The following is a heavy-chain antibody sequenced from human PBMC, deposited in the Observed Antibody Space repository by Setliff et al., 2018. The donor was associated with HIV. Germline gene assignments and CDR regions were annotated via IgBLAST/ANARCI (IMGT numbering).Heavy chain of an antibody. D-gene: IGHD3-16*01. CDR3: VLGRGDGYFDY. V-gene: IGHV2-5*02. J-gene: IGHJ4*02. CDR1: GVSFSSSGLY. Sequence: SGPTLVNPTETLTVTCSISGVSFSSSGLYAGWIRQPPGKALEWLAVIYGDGTDFFRPSLKSRPSITKDASKNQVVLTMTNMDPADTATYYCVLGRGDGYFDYWGQGTLVTVSS. CDR2: IYGDGTD.